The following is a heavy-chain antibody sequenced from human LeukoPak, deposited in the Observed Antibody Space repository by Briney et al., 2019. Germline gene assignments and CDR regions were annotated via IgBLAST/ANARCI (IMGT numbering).Heavy chain of an antibody. J-gene: IGHJ4*02. CDR1: GGSISSGSYY. D-gene: IGHD6-19*01. V-gene: IGHV4-61*02. Sequence: PSQTLSLTCTVSGGSISSGSYYWSWIRQPAGKGLEWIGRIYTSGSTNYNPSLKSRVTISVDTSKNQFSLKLSSVTAADTAVYYCARGSIAVAGTRPFKNWGQGTLVTVSS. CDR3: ARGSIAVAGTRPFKN. CDR2: IYTSGST.